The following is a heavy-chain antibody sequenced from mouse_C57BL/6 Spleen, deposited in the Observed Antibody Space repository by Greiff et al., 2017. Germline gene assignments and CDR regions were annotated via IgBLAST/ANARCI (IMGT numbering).Heavy chain of an antibody. CDR1: GFTFSDYY. D-gene: IGHD2-2*01. V-gene: IGHV5-16*01. CDR3: ARDYGYDEGDWYFDV. J-gene: IGHJ1*03. Sequence: EVKLMESEGGLVQPGSSMKLSCTASGFTFSDYYMAWVRQVPEKGLEWVANINYDGSSTYYLASLKSRFIISRDNAKNILYLQMSSLKSEDTATYYCARDYGYDEGDWYFDVWGTGTTVTVSS. CDR2: INYDGSST.